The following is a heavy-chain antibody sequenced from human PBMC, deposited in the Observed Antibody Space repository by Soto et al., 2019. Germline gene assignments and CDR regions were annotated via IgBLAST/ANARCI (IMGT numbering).Heavy chain of an antibody. V-gene: IGHV3-53*04. D-gene: IGHD3-10*01. CDR2: IYSGGST. CDR1: GFTVSSNY. J-gene: IGHJ3*02. Sequence: GGSLRLSCAASGFTVSSNYMSWVRQAPGKGLEWVSVIYSGGSTYYADSVKGRFTISRHNSKNTLYLQMNSLRAEDTAVYYCARDAPSYGSGSYGAFDIWGQGTMVTVSS. CDR3: ARDAPSYGSGSYGAFDI.